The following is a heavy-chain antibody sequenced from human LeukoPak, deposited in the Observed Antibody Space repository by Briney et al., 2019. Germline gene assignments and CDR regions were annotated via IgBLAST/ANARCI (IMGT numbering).Heavy chain of an antibody. V-gene: IGHV4-39*01. J-gene: IGHJ3*02. CDR2: IYYSGST. CDR1: GGSISSYY. CDR3: ARQNVFDI. Sequence: SETLSLTCTVSGGSISSYYWGWIRQPPGKGLEWIGSIYYSGSTYYNPSLKSRVTISVDTSKNQFSLRLSSVTAADTAVYYCARQNVFDIWGQGTMVTVSS.